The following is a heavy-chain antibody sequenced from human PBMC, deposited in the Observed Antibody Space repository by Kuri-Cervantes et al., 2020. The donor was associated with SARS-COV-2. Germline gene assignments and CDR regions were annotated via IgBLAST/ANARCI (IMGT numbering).Heavy chain of an antibody. CDR1: GESFSGYY. Sequence: SQTLSLTCAFYGESFSGYYWNWIRQSPGKGLEWIGEVNHRGSTNYNPSLKSRVTISVDTSKNQFSLKLSSVTAADTAVYYCASTAYCGGDCYSSFDYWGQGTLVTVSS. CDR2: VNHRGST. D-gene: IGHD2-21*01. J-gene: IGHJ4*02. V-gene: IGHV4-34*01. CDR3: ASTAYCGGDCYSSFDY.